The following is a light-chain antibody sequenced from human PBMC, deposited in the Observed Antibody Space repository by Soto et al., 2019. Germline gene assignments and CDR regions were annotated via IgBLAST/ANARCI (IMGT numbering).Light chain of an antibody. CDR1: SSDVGAHNY. J-gene: IGLJ2*01. CDR3: TSYTSSNTLV. V-gene: IGLV2-14*01. CDR2: EVT. Sequence: QSALTQPASVSGSPGQSITISCTGASSDVGAHNYVSWYQQYPSKAPKVMISEVTNRPSGVSNRFSGSKSGNTASLTISGLQAEDEADYYCTSYTSSNTLVFGGGTKLTVL.